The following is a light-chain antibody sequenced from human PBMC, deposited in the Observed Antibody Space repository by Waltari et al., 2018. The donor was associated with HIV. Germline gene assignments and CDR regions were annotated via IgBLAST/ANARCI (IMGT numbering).Light chain of an antibody. CDR2: GAS. CDR3: QQYGSSVT. V-gene: IGKV3-20*01. J-gene: IGKJ5*01. CDR1: ECVSSSS. Sequence: ELVLTQSPGTLSLSPGERVTLSCRASECVSSSSLVWYQQKPGQAPRLLIYGASSRATGIPDRFSGSGSGTDFTLTISRLDTEDFAVYYCQQYGSSVTFGQGTRLEIK.